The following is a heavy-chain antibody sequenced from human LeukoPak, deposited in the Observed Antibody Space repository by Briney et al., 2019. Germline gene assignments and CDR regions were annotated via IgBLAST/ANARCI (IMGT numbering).Heavy chain of an antibody. J-gene: IGHJ4*02. CDR1: GGSFSGYY. D-gene: IGHD6-13*01. CDR3: ARSSPGSSWTF. CDR2: INHSGST. Sequence: PSETLSLTCAVYGGSFSGYYWSWIRQPPGKGLEWIGEINHSGSTNYNPSLKSRVTISVDTSKNQFSLKLSSVTAADTAVYYCARSSPGSSWTFWGQGTLVTISS. V-gene: IGHV4-34*01.